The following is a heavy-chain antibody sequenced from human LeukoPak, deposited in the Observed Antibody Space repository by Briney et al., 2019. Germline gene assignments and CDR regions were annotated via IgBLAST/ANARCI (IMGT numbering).Heavy chain of an antibody. CDR3: ARVGNSYGYYMDV. V-gene: IGHV4-59*01. CDR1: GGSISSYY. J-gene: IGHJ6*03. D-gene: IGHD5-18*01. CDR2: IYYSGST. Sequence: SETLSLTCTVSGGSISSYYWSWIRQPPGKGLEWIGYIYYSGSTNYNPSLKSRVTISVDTSKNQFSLKLNSVTAADTAVYYCARVGNSYGYYMDVWGKGTTVTVSS.